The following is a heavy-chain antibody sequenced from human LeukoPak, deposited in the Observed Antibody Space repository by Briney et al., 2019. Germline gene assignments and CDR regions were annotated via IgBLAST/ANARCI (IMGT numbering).Heavy chain of an antibody. CDR1: GYTFTNYY. CDR2: INPSGGST. D-gene: IGHD5-12*01. CDR3: AREGEIGYDLSDY. V-gene: IGHV1-46*01. Sequence: ASVKVSCKASGYTFTNYYMNWVRQAPGQGLEWMGIINPSGGSTSYAQKFQGRVTVTRDTTTSTVYMELSSLRSEDTAMYYCAREGEIGYDLSDYWGQGTLVTVSS. J-gene: IGHJ4*02.